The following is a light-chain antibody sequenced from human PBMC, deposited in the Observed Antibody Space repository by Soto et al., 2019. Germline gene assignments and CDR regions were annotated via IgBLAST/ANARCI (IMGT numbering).Light chain of an antibody. J-gene: IGKJ1*01. CDR1: QSLRSS. CDR2: DAS. V-gene: IGKV3-15*01. Sequence: ETMMTQSPDTLSVSLGERATLSCRASQSLRSSLAWYQQKPGQAPRLLIYDASTRATGIPARFSGSGSGTDFTLTISSLQPDDFATYYCQQYNSWTFGQGTKVDIK. CDR3: QQYNSWT.